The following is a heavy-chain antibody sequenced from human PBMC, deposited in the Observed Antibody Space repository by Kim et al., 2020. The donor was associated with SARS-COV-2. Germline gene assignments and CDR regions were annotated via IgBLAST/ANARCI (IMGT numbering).Heavy chain of an antibody. V-gene: IGHV3-21*01. J-gene: IGHJ5*02. Sequence: GGSLRLSCAASGFTFSSYTMNWVRQAPGKGLEWVSSITSSSNYKYYAESVKGRFTISRDNAKNSLYLQMNRLRAEDTAVYYCARDPGVVPAAMPSEFDPWGQGTLVTVSS. CDR3: ARDPGVVPAAMPSEFDP. CDR1: GFTFSSYT. CDR2: ITSSSNYK. D-gene: IGHD2-2*01.